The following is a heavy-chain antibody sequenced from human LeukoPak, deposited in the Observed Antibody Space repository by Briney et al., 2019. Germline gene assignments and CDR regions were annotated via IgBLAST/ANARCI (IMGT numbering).Heavy chain of an antibody. J-gene: IGHJ6*02. Sequence: SVTVSCTASGGTFSSYAISWVRQAPGQGLEWMGRIIPIFGIANYAQKFQGRVTITADKSTSTAYMELSSLRSEDTAVYYCARVGRRFLEWSLDVWGQGTTVTVSS. CDR2: IIPIFGIA. CDR3: ARVGRRFLEWSLDV. D-gene: IGHD3-3*01. V-gene: IGHV1-69*04. CDR1: GGTFSSYA.